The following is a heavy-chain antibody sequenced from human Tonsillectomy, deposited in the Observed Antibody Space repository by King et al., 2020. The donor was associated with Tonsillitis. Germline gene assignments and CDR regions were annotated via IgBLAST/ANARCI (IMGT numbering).Heavy chain of an antibody. D-gene: IGHD1-1*01. V-gene: IGHV3-48*01. Sequence: VQLVESGGGLVQPGGSLRLSCAASGFTFSSYSMNWVRQAPGKGLEWVSYISSSSSTIYYADSVKGRFTISRDNAKNSLYLQMNSLRAEDTAVYYCAGGGYNWNDAGWGQGTLVTVSS. CDR2: ISSSSSTI. CDR1: GFTFSSYS. CDR3: AGGGYNWNDAG. J-gene: IGHJ4*02.